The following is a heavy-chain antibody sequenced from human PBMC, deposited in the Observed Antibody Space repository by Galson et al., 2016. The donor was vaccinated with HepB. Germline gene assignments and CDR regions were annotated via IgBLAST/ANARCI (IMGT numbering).Heavy chain of an antibody. V-gene: IGHV4-34*01. D-gene: IGHD6-19*01. CDR3: ASTSAWVDNWFDP. Sequence: ETLSLTCAVYGGSFSGYYWSWIRQPPGKGLEWIGEINHSGSTNYNPSVKSRVTISVDPSTNQFSLKLGSVTAADTAVYYCASTSAWVDNWFDPWGQGTLVTVSS. J-gene: IGHJ5*02. CDR2: INHSGST. CDR1: GGSFSGYY.